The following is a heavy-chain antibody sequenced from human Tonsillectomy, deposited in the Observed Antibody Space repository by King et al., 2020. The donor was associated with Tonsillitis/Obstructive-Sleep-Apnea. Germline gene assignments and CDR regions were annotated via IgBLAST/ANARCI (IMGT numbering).Heavy chain of an antibody. CDR2: IYYSGST. CDR3: ARNYNDFWSGLREDYYYMDV. V-gene: IGHV4-31*03. Sequence: VQLQESGPGLVKPSQTLSLTCTVSGGSISSGGYYWSWIRQHPGKGLEWIGYIYYSGSTYYNPSLKSRVTISVDTSKNQFSLKLSSVTAADTAVYYCARNYNDFWSGLREDYYYMDVWGKGTTVTVSS. J-gene: IGHJ6*03. D-gene: IGHD3-3*01. CDR1: GGSISSGGYY.